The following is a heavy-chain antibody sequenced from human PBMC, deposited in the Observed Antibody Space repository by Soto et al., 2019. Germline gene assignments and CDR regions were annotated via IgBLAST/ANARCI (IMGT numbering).Heavy chain of an antibody. CDR2: IKQDGSEK. D-gene: IGHD6-13*01. CDR3: ARDATYSSSWYSNWFDP. Sequence: EVQLVESGGGLVQPGGSLRLSCAASGFTFSSYWMSWVRQAPGKGLEWVANIKQDGSEKYYVDSVKGRFTISRDNAKNSLYLQMNSLRAEDTAVYYCARDATYSSSWYSNWFDPWGQGTLVTVSS. J-gene: IGHJ5*02. CDR1: GFTFSSYW. V-gene: IGHV3-7*01.